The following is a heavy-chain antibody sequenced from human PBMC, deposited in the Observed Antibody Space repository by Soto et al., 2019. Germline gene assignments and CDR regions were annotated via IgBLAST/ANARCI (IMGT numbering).Heavy chain of an antibody. Sequence: SETLSLTCTVSGGSISSYYWSWIRQPTGKGLEWIGYIYYSGSTNYNPSLKSRVTISVDTSKNQFSLKLSSVTAADTAVYYCARDLMVTMVRGVPPGGYGMDVWGQGTTVTVS. V-gene: IGHV4-59*01. CDR3: ARDLMVTMVRGVPPGGYGMDV. CDR1: GGSISSYY. J-gene: IGHJ6*02. D-gene: IGHD3-10*01. CDR2: IYYSGST.